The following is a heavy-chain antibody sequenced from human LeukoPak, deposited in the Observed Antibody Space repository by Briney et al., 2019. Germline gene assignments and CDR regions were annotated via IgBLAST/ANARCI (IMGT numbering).Heavy chain of an antibody. CDR1: GFPFTSYT. D-gene: IGHD3-16*01. V-gene: IGHV3-23*01. Sequence: GGSLRLSCAASGFPFTSYTMSWVRQAPGKGLEWVSAVSGGGGSTYYADSVKGRFTISRDNSKNTLFLQMNSLRAEDKAVYYCAKDRGGPTGFDSWGQGTLVTVSS. CDR3: AKDRGGPTGFDS. J-gene: IGHJ4*02. CDR2: VSGGGGST.